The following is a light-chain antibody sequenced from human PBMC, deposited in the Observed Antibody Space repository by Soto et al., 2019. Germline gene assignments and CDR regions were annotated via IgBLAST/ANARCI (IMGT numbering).Light chain of an antibody. J-gene: IGKJ2*01. CDR1: QSLLHSNGYNY. V-gene: IGKV2-28*01. CDR3: MQALQTPYT. Sequence: DIVMTQSPLSLPVTPGEPASISCRSSQSLLHSNGYNYLDWYLQKPGQSPQLQIYLGSNRASGVPDRFSGSGSGTDFTLSISRVEAEDVGVYYCMQALQTPYTFGQGTKLEIK. CDR2: LGS.